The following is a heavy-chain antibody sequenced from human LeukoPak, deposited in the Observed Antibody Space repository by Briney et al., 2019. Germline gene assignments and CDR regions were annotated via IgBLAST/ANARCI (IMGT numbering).Heavy chain of an antibody. D-gene: IGHD2-2*02. CDR2: ISDSGDKT. J-gene: IGHJ6*03. V-gene: IGHV3-23*01. Sequence: GGSLRLSCAASGFTFDTSAMSWVRQAPGEGLFWVSAISDSGDKTYYADSVKGRFTISRDNSKNTLYLQMNSLRAEDTAVYYCAKLPLTYTLQNYMDVWGKGTTVTVSS. CDR3: AKLPLTYTLQNYMDV. CDR1: GFTFDTSA.